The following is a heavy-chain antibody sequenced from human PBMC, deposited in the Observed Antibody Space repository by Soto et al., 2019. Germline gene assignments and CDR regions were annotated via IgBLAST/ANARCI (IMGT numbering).Heavy chain of an antibody. CDR1: GFTFSNYA. D-gene: IGHD6-13*01. Sequence: EVQLLESGGGLVQPGGSLRLSCAASGFTFSNYAVTWVRQAPGNGLEWVSTISGSGGSTYYADSVKGRYTISRDNSKNTLYLQTTSMRAEDTAVYYCAKDQGSSWAEIYYWGQGTLVTVSS. CDR2: ISGSGGST. CDR3: AKDQGSSWAEIYY. J-gene: IGHJ4*02. V-gene: IGHV3-23*01.